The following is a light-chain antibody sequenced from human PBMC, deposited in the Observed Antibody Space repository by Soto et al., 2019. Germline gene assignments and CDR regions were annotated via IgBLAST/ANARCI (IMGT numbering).Light chain of an antibody. V-gene: IGKV3-15*01. Sequence: EVVMTQSPATLSVSPGEGATLSCRASESVSRKLAWYQQKPGQAPRLLIYGASTRESGIPARFSGSGSGTEFTLTISSLQPDDFATYYCQQYNSYSWTFGQGTKVDIK. CDR1: ESVSRK. CDR2: GAS. J-gene: IGKJ1*01. CDR3: QQYNSYSWT.